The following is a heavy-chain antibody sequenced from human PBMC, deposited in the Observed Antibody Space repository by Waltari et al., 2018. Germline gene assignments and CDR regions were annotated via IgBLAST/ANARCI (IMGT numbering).Heavy chain of an antibody. Sequence: EVQVLESGGGLVQPGGSLRLSCAASGFIITNLPMRWVRQAPGKGLEWVSWIIGNGGGTHYADSVKGRFTISRDVSKNTVYLQMNSLRAEDTAVYYCAKDYPETILGVFGPFFDYWGQGSLVTVSS. V-gene: IGHV3-23*01. CDR3: AKDYPETILGVFGPFFDY. CDR2: IIGNGGGT. D-gene: IGHD3-3*01. J-gene: IGHJ4*02. CDR1: GFIITNLP.